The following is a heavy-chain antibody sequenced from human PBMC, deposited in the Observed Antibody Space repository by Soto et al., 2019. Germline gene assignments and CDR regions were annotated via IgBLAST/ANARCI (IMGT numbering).Heavy chain of an antibody. CDR1: GYTFTCYY. CDR2: INPNSGGT. D-gene: IGHD6-19*01. Sequence: GASVKVSCKASGYTFTCYYMHWVRQAAGQGLEWMGWINPNSGGTNYAQKFQGWVTMTRDTSISTAYMELSRLRSDDTAVYYCARGGWGYSSGWYSSDIWGQGTMVTVSS. V-gene: IGHV1-2*04. CDR3: ARGGWGYSSGWYSSDI. J-gene: IGHJ3*02.